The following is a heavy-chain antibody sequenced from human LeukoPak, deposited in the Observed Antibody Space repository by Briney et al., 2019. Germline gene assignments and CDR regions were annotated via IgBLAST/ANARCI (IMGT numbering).Heavy chain of an antibody. Sequence: ASVKVSCKASGYTFTGHYMHWVRQAPGQGLEWMGWINPNSGGTNYAQKFQGRVTMTRDTSISTAHMELSRLRSDDTAVYYCARVFRQWLVRNAFDIWGQGTMVTVSS. J-gene: IGHJ3*02. V-gene: IGHV1-2*02. D-gene: IGHD6-19*01. CDR3: ARVFRQWLVRNAFDI. CDR1: GYTFTGHY. CDR2: INPNSGGT.